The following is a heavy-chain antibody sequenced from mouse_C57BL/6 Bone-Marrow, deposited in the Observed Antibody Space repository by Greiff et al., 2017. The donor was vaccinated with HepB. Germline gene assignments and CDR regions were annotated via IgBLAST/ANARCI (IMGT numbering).Heavy chain of an antibody. CDR2: IDPEGGET. D-gene: IGHD2-3*01. CDR1: GFNIKDYY. Sequence: VQLKQSGAELVKPGASVKLSCTASGFNIKDYYMHWVKQRTEQGLEWIGRIDPEGGETKYAPKFQGTATITADTSSNTAYLQRSSLTSEATAVYYCARSGYYEFAYWGQGTLVTVSA. V-gene: IGHV14-2*01. J-gene: IGHJ3*01. CDR3: ARSGYYEFAY.